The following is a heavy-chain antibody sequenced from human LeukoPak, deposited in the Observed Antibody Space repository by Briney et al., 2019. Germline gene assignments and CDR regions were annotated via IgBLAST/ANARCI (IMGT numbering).Heavy chain of an antibody. CDR3: ARGRYYDSRFDY. CDR2: VNHSGST. CDR1: GGSFSGYY. Sequence: SETLSLTCAVDGGSFSGYYWSWIRQPPGKGLEWIGEVNHSGSTNYNPSLKSRVTIAVDTSKNQFSLKLSSVTAADTAVYYCARGRYYDSRFDYWGQGTLVTVSS. J-gene: IGHJ4*02. V-gene: IGHV4-34*01. D-gene: IGHD3-22*01.